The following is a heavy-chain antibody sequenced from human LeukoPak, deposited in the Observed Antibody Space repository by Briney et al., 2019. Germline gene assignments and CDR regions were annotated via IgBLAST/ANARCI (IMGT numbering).Heavy chain of an antibody. CDR1: GFTFSSYA. Sequence: PGGSLRLSCAASGFTFSSYAMSWVRQAPGKGLEWVSVISGSGGSTYYADSVKGRFTISRDNSKNTLYLQMNSLKTEDTAVYYCTSGDIAARPDYYYMDVWGKGTTVTVSS. D-gene: IGHD6-6*01. CDR2: ISGSGGST. V-gene: IGHV3-23*01. J-gene: IGHJ6*03. CDR3: TSGDIAARPDYYYMDV.